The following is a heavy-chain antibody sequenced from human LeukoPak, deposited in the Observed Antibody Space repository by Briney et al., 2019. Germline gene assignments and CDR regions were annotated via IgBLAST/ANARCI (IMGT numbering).Heavy chain of an antibody. CDR1: GFTFSSYG. V-gene: IGHV3-30*02. CDR2: VRYDGSNK. J-gene: IGHJ4*02. CDR3: ASVPIFGVVIIDDY. D-gene: IGHD3-3*01. Sequence: PGGSLRLSCAASGFTFSSYGMHWVRQAPGKGLEWVAFVRYDGSNKYYADSVKGRFTISRDNGKNSLYLQMNSLRAEDTAVYYCASVPIFGVVIIDDYWGQGTLVTVSS.